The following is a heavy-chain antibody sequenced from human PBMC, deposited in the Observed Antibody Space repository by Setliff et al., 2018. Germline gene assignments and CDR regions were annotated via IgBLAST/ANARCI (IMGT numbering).Heavy chain of an antibody. Sequence: SETLSLTCTVSGASLRSGSNYWGWFRQPAGKGLEWIGRIYTDGTTNYNPSLKSRVSISADTSMNHFSLRMTSVSAADTAVYYCAKEHVVISFVTNTHRHYGMDVWGQGATVTVSS. J-gene: IGHJ6*02. CDR1: GASLRSGSNY. V-gene: IGHV4-61*02. CDR3: AKEHVVISFVTNTHRHYGMDV. D-gene: IGHD2-8*01. CDR2: IYTDGTT.